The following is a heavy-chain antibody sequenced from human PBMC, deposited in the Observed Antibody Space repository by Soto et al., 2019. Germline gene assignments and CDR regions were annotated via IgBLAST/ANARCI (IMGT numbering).Heavy chain of an antibody. CDR3: ARENGAHFNWSSYYYYYGMDV. J-gene: IGHJ6*02. Sequence: QVQLVQAAAEVKKPGSSVKVSCKASGGTFSSYAISWVRQAPGQGLEWMGGSIPIFGTANYAQKFQGRVTITADESTSRAYMELRSLRSEDTAVYYCARENGAHFNWSSYYYYYGMDVWGQGPTVTVSS. V-gene: IGHV1-69*01. D-gene: IGHD1-1*01. CDR2: SIPIFGTA. CDR1: GGTFSSYA.